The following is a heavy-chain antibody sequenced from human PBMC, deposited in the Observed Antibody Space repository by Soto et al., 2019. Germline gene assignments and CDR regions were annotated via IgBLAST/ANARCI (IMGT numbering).Heavy chain of an antibody. V-gene: IGHV4-34*01. D-gene: IGHD2-8*02. J-gene: IGHJ4*02. CDR3: ARDKITGLVDY. CDR1: GGSFSGYY. CDR2: INHSGST. Sequence: QVQLQQWGAGLLKPSETLSLTCAVYGGSFSGYYWTWIRQPPGTGLEWIGEINHSGSTDYNPSLKSRVYRSVDTSKNQFSLQLTSGTAADPAVYYGARDKITGLVDYWGQGTLVTVSS.